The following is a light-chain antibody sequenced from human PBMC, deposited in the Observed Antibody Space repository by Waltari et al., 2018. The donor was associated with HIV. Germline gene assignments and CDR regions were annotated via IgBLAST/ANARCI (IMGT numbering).Light chain of an antibody. J-gene: IGKJ1*01. CDR1: QRVTSD. CDR3: QHYSDWRS. V-gene: IGKV3D-15*01. Sequence: DIMMTQSPGTLSVSPGERVTLSCRASQRVTSDLAWYQLKPGQAPRLIMYNVSSRATDIPARFSGSGSGTEFTLTIGCLQPEDFATYFGQHYSDWRSFGQGTKLEIK. CDR2: NVS.